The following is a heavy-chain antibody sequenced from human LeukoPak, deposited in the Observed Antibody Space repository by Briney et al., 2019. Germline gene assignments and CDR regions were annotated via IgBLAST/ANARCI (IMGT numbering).Heavy chain of an antibody. Sequence: GGSLRLSCAASGFTFSSYSMNWVRQAPGKGLEWVSSISSSSSYIYYADSVKGRFTISRDNAKNSLYLQMNSLRAEDTAVYYCARDSLGLWSGYSAFDYWGQGTLVTVSS. CDR3: ARDSLGLWSGYSAFDY. J-gene: IGHJ4*02. CDR1: GFTFSSYS. CDR2: ISSSSSYI. D-gene: IGHD3-3*01. V-gene: IGHV3-21*01.